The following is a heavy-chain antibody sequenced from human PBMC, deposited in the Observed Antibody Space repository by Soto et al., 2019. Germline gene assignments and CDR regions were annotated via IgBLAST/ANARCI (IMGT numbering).Heavy chain of an antibody. J-gene: IGHJ5*02. Sequence: ASVKVSCKASGYTFTSYYMHWVRQAPGQGLEWMGIINPSGGSTSYAQKFQGRVTMTRDTSTSTVYMELSSLRSEDTAVYYCAKTFYPRLDDSSGYPSYNWFDPWGQGTLVTVSS. V-gene: IGHV1-46*01. CDR3: AKTFYPRLDDSSGYPSYNWFDP. D-gene: IGHD3-22*01. CDR2: INPSGGST. CDR1: GYTFTSYY.